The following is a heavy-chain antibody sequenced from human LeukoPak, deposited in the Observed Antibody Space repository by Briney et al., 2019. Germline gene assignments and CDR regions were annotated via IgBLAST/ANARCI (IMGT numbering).Heavy chain of an antibody. CDR2: IYYTGST. D-gene: IGHD3-3*01. Sequence: SETLSLTCTVSGGSISSGDYYWTWIRQPPGKGLEWIGHIYYTGSTLYNPSLKSRVTISLDTPKNQFSLKLTSVTAADTAVYYCARRSGFSPNWFDPWGQGTLVTVSS. V-gene: IGHV4-30-4*01. CDR3: ARRSGFSPNWFDP. J-gene: IGHJ5*02. CDR1: GGSISSGDYY.